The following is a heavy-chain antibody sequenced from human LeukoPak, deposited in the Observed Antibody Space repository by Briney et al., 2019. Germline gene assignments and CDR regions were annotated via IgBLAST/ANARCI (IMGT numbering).Heavy chain of an antibody. CDR3: ARVLPAALHGMDV. D-gene: IGHD2-2*01. J-gene: IGHJ6*02. CDR2: ISAYNGNT. V-gene: IGHV1-18*01. Sequence: ASVKVSCKASGYTFTSYGISRVRQAPGQGLEWMGWISAYNGNTNYAQKLQGRVTMTTDTSTSTAYMELRSLRSDDTAVYYCARVLPAALHGMDVGGQGTTVPVSS. CDR1: GYTFTSYG.